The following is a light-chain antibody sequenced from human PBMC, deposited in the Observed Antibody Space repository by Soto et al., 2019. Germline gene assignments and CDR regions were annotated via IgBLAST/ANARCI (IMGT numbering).Light chain of an antibody. CDR2: EVS. Sequence: QSALTQPPSASGPLGQSVTISCTGTSSDVGGYKYVSWYQQHPGKAPKLLIYEVSKRPSGVPDRFSGSKSGNTASLTVSGLQAEDEADYYCSSYADNNNFVFGTGTKVTVL. V-gene: IGLV2-8*01. J-gene: IGLJ1*01. CDR1: SSDVGGYKY. CDR3: SSYADNNNFV.